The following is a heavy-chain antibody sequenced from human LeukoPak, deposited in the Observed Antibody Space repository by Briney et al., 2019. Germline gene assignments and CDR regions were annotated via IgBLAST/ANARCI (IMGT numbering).Heavy chain of an antibody. V-gene: IGHV1-46*01. J-gene: IGHJ4*02. Sequence: GASVKVSCKASGYTFTSYYMHWVRQAPGQGLEWMGIINPSGGSTSYAQKFQGRVTMTRDTSTSTVYMELSSLRSEDTAVYYCARANYDYVWGSYRTGENFDHWGQGTLVTVSS. CDR2: INPSGGST. D-gene: IGHD3-16*02. CDR3: ARANYDYVWGSYRTGENFDH. CDR1: GYTFTSYY.